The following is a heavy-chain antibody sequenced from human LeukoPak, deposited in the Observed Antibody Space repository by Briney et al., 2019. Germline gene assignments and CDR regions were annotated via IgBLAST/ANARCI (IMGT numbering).Heavy chain of an antibody. CDR1: GCTFTSYG. J-gene: IGHJ5*02. CDR2: ITAYNGNA. Sequence: ASVKVSCKASGCTFTSYGISWVRQAPGQGLEWMAWITAYNGNANYAQKFQGRVTMTTDTSTSTAYMELRSLRSDDTAVYYCARAPERLGWFDPWGQGTLVTVSS. D-gene: IGHD1-1*01. V-gene: IGHV1-18*01. CDR3: ARAPERLGWFDP.